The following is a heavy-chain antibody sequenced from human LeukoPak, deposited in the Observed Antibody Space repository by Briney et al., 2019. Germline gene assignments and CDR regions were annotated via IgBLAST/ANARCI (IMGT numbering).Heavy chain of an antibody. D-gene: IGHD6-19*01. Sequence: SETLSLTCTVSSGSISSSSYYWGWIRQPPGKGLEWIGSIYYSGSTYYNPSLKSRVTISVDTSKHQFSLKLSSVTAADTAVYYCARHGDSVAGTGFDPWGQGTLVTVSS. CDR1: SGSISSSSYY. CDR3: ARHGDSVAGTGFDP. CDR2: IYYSGST. V-gene: IGHV4-39*01. J-gene: IGHJ5*02.